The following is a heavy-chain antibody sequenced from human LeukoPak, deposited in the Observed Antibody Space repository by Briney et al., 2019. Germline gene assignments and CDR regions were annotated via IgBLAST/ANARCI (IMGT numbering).Heavy chain of an antibody. CDR1: GYTFSDYY. D-gene: IGHD3-10*01. J-gene: IGHJ4*02. Sequence: GASVKVSCKAFGYTFSDYYLHWVRQAPGQGLEWMGWIIPNSGGTAYAQNFEGRVTMTRDTSISTAYMELSRLRSGDTAMYYCARIRTSGSYFNAWGQGSLVTVSS. V-gene: IGHV1-2*02. CDR2: IIPNSGGT. CDR3: ARIRTSGSYFNA.